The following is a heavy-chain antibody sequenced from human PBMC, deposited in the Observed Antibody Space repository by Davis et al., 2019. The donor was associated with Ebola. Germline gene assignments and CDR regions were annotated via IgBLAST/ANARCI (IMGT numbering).Heavy chain of an antibody. V-gene: IGHV4-39*07. D-gene: IGHD2-2*02. J-gene: IGHJ4*02. Sequence: SETLSLTCTVSGGSISSSRFYWGWIRQSPGKGLEWLGRIYSTGKRRDNPSLTRRLTISIDTSKNQFSLRLRSGTAADAAVYYCARDSYCNGTTCYTSPLDYWGQGILVTVSS. CDR1: GGSISSSRFY. CDR3: ARDSYCNGTTCYTSPLDY. CDR2: IYSTGKR.